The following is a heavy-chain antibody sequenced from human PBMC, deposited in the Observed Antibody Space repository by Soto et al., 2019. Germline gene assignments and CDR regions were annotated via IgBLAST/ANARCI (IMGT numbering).Heavy chain of an antibody. J-gene: IGHJ6*02. D-gene: IGHD3-22*01. CDR3: ARDTKDSSAYYYHYYYVRDV. V-gene: IGHV1-3*01. Sequence: GASVKVSCKASGYTFTSYGIHWVRQAPGQRLEWTGWINAGNGNTKYSEKFQGRVPITRDTSASTAYLELSSLRSEDTAVYYCARDTKDSSAYYYHYYYVRDVWGQGTTVTVSS. CDR1: GYTFTSYG. CDR2: INAGNGNT.